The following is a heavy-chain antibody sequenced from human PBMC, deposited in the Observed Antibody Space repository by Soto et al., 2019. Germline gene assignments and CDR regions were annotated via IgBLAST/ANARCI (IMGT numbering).Heavy chain of an antibody. CDR3: ARDGRYCSGGRCYFDY. D-gene: IGHD2-15*01. Sequence: ASVKVSCKASGYTFTSYYMHWVRQAPGQGLEWMGIINPSGGSTSYAQKFQGRVTMTRDTSTSTVYMELSSLRSEDTAVYYCARDGRYCSGGRCYFDYWGQGTLVTVSS. CDR1: GYTFTSYY. V-gene: IGHV1-46*01. CDR2: INPSGGST. J-gene: IGHJ4*02.